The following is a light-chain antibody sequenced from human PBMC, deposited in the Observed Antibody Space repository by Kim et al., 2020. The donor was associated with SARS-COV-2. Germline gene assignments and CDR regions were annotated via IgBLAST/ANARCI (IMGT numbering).Light chain of an antibody. CDR1: QRFSSRK. Sequence: LSPGERATLSCRASQRFSSRKLAWYQQKPGQAPRLLIYDASSRAAGVSDRLSGGGSGTEFTLTISRLQPEDFAIYHCQQYEDSPWTFGQGTKLEI. CDR2: DAS. V-gene: IGKV3-20*01. CDR3: QQYEDSPWT. J-gene: IGKJ1*01.